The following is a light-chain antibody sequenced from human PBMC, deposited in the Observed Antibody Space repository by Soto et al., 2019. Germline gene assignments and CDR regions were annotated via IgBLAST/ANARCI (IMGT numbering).Light chain of an antibody. Sequence: QSVLAQPASVSGSPGQSMTISCTGASSDVGNYKYVSWYQQHPGKAPKLMIYEVSNRPSGVSNRFSGSKSGNTASLTISGLQAEDETDYYCFSYTSSGTYVLGTGTKVTVL. CDR1: SSDVGNYKY. CDR2: EVS. V-gene: IGLV2-14*01. CDR3: FSYTSSGTYV. J-gene: IGLJ1*01.